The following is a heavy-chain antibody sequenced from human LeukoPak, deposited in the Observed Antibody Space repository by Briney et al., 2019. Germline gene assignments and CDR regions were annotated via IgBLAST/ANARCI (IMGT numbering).Heavy chain of an antibody. CDR3: ARQKCTSTSCLTKNAFDI. V-gene: IGHV4-4*09. Sequence: SETLSLTCTVSGSISGYYWSWIRQPPGKGLEGIGYIYTSGSTNYNPSLESRVTISVDTSKNQFSLDLSSVTAADTAVYYCARQKCTSTSCLTKNAFDIWGQGTMVTVSS. J-gene: IGHJ3*02. CDR1: GSISGYY. CDR2: IYTSGST. D-gene: IGHD2-2*01.